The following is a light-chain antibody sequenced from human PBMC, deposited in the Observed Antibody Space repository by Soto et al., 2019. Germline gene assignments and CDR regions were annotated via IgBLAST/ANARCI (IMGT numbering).Light chain of an antibody. CDR1: QSVRSS. V-gene: IGKV3-15*01. Sequence: EIVMTQSPGTLSVSPGERATLFCRASQSVRSSLAWYQQKPGQAPRLFIYDASTRATGIPARFSGSGSGTDFTLTVTSLQSEDFGIYYCQQYTDWPTTFGQGTKVDIK. CDR2: DAS. J-gene: IGKJ1*01. CDR3: QQYTDWPTT.